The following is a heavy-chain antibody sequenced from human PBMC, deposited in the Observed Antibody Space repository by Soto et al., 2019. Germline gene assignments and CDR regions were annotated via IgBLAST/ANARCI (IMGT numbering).Heavy chain of an antibody. CDR2: ISSSSSYI. J-gene: IGHJ5*02. V-gene: IGHV3-21*01. D-gene: IGHD2-15*01. Sequence: EVQLVESGGGLVKPGGSLRLSCAASGFTFSRYSMNWVRQAPGKGLEWVSSISSSSSYIYYADSVKGRFTISRDNAKNSLYLQMNSLRAEDSAVYYCARGTYCSGGSCYSGWFDPWGQGTLVTVSS. CDR3: ARGTYCSGGSCYSGWFDP. CDR1: GFTFSRYS.